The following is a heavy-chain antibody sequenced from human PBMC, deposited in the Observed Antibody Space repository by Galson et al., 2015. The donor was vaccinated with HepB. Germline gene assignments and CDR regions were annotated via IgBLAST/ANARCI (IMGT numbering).Heavy chain of an antibody. J-gene: IGHJ4*02. D-gene: IGHD3-22*01. CDR1: GYTFTCCD. CDR3: ATDYAVGYYDSSGWEFDY. CDR2: MNVNSGNT. Sequence: SVKVSCKASGYTFTCCDINWVRQAPGQGLEWMGWMNVNSGNTGYAEKFQGRVTMTRNTSIRTAYMELSSLRSEDTAVYYCATDYAVGYYDSSGWEFDYWGQGTLVTVSS. V-gene: IGHV1-8*01.